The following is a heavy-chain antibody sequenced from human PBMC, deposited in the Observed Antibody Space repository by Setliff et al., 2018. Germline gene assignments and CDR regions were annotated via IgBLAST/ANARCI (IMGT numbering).Heavy chain of an antibody. CDR2: FFHTQNT. CDR1: GYSISCGYY. V-gene: IGHV4-38-2*02. CDR3: ARHLWGRYMAESSDYFDY. J-gene: IGHJ4*02. D-gene: IGHD3-3*02. Sequence: SETLSLTCTVSGYSISCGYYWGWIRQPTGKGLEWLGSFFHTQNTYYHPSLEGRVTISVDTSNNQFSLKMSSVTAADTAVYYCARHLWGRYMAESSDYFDYWGQGSLVTVSS.